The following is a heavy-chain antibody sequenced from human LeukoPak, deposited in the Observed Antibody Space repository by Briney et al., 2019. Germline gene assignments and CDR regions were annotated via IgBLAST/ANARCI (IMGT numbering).Heavy chain of an antibody. J-gene: IGHJ4*02. Sequence: SETLSLTCTVSGGSISSSSYYWGWIRQPPGKGLEWIGSIYYSGSTYYNPSLKSRVTISVDTSKNQFSLRLSSVTAADTAVYYCARDRRFAGTAGTSTNWGQGTLVTVSS. CDR2: IYYSGST. CDR1: GGSISSSSYY. D-gene: IGHD6-13*01. CDR3: ARDRRFAGTAGTSTN. V-gene: IGHV4-39*07.